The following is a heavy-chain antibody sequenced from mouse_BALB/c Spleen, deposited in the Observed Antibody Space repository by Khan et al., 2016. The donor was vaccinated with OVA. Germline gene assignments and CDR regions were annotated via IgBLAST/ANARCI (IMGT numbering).Heavy chain of an antibody. D-gene: IGHD2-14*01. J-gene: IGHJ4*01. V-gene: IGHV2-6-4*01. CDR2: LWGGGST. CDR1: GFSVSRYN. CDR3: ARAYYRYDGYYAMDY. Sequence: QVQLKESGPGLVAPSQSLSITCTVSGFSVSRYNIHWIRQAPGKGLEWLGMLWGGGSTDYHPNLNSRLNISKDHSKSQVFLKMNSMQNDDRAMYYWARAYYRYDGYYAMDYWGQGTSVTVST.